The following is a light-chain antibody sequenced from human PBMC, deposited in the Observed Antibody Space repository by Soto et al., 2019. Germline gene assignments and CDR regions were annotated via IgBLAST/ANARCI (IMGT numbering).Light chain of an antibody. CDR2: AAS. J-gene: IGKJ5*01. CDR1: QNVNRY. CDR3: QQLNSYPIT. V-gene: IGKV1-39*01. Sequence: IQLTQSPSSLSASVGDRVTITCRTSQNVNRYFNWYQEQPGKAPKLLIYAASILQSGVPSRFSGSGSGTDFTLAISSLQPEDFATYYCQQLNSYPITFGQGTRLEIK.